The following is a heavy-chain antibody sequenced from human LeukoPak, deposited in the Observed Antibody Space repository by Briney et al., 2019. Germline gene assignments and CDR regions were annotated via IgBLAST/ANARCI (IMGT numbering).Heavy chain of an antibody. J-gene: IGHJ4*02. V-gene: IGHV3-7*03. Sequence: GRSLRLSCAASGFTISGHWMSWVRQAPGKGLEWLANIKQDGSVKNYVDSVKGRFTISRDNAENSLYLQMHSLRAEDTAVYYCARLSSRDPLHYWGQGTLVTVSS. CDR3: ARLSSRDPLHY. CDR1: GFTISGHW. CDR2: IKQDGSVK. D-gene: IGHD2-21*02.